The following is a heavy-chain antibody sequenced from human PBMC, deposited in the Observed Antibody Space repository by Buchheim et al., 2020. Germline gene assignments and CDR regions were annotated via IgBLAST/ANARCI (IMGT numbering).Heavy chain of an antibody. CDR2: IYYSGST. CDR1: GGSISSGGYY. D-gene: IGHD2-15*01. Sequence: QVQLQESGPGLVKTSQTLSLTCTVSGGSISSGGYYWSWIRQHPGKGLEWIGYIYYSGSTSYNTSFKSRVTISVETSKNQFSLKLSSVTAADTAVYYCARCGFWYCSGGSCPVTWFDPWGQGTL. CDR3: ARCGFWYCSGGSCPVTWFDP. J-gene: IGHJ5*02. V-gene: IGHV4-31*03.